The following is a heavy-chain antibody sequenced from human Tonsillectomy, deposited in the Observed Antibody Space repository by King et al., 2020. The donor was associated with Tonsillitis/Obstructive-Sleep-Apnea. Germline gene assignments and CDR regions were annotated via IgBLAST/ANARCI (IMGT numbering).Heavy chain of an antibody. J-gene: IGHJ4*02. CDR1: GYSFTSYW. Sequence: VQLVESGAEVKKPGESLRISCKGSGYSFTSYWISWVRQMPGKGLEWMGRIDPSDSYTNYSPSFQGHVTISADKSISTAYLQWSSLKASDTAMYYCARHTLITFGVLIVSTNDYWGQGTLVTVSS. CDR3: ARHTLITFGVLIVSTNDY. D-gene: IGHD3-16*02. CDR2: IDPSDSYT. V-gene: IGHV5-10-1*01.